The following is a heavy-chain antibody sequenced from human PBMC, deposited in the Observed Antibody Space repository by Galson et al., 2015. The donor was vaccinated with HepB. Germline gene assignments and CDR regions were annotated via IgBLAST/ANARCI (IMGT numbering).Heavy chain of an antibody. CDR1: GFSFNYFP. V-gene: IGHV3-30-3*01. J-gene: IGHJ2*01. CDR2: ISYTGSYT. CDR3: ARPRGAGAGDYQNWYFDL. D-gene: IGHD4-17*01. Sequence: SLSLSCAASGFSFNYFPMHWVRQAPGKGLEWVAVISYTGSYTGYADFGRGRFTISRDNSKNALYLQMNSLRVEDTALYYCARPRGAGAGDYQNWYFDLWGRGTLVTVSS.